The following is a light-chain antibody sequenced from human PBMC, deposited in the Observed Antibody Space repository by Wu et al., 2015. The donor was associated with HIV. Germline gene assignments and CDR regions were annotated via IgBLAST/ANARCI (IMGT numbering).Light chain of an antibody. CDR1: QSVGHY. V-gene: IGKV3-11*01. J-gene: IGKJ3*01. CDR3: QHRSNWPPLFT. CDR2: DAS. Sequence: EIVLTQSPATLSLSPGERATLSCRASQSVGHYLAWYQQKPGQAPRLLIYDASNRATGIPGRFSGSGSGTDFTLTISSLEPEDFALYYCQHRSNWPPLFTFGPGTKVDI.